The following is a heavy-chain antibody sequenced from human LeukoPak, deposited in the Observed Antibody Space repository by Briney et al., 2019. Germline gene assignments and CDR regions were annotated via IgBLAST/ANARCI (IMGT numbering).Heavy chain of an antibody. CDR3: ARETDCSSTSCYPQADWFDP. CDR1: GGSISSYY. J-gene: IGHJ5*02. Sequence: PSETLSLTCTVSGGSISSYYWSWIRQPAGKGLEWIGRIYTSGSTNYNPSLKSRVTMSVDTSKNQFSLKLSSVTAADTAVYYCARETDCSSTSCYPQADWFDPWGQGTLVTVSS. CDR2: IYTSGST. D-gene: IGHD2-2*01. V-gene: IGHV4-4*07.